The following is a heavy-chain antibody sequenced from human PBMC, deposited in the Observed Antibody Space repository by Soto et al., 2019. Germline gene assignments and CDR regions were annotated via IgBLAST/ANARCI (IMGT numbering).Heavy chain of an antibody. CDR3: ASSPVTGIYYAMDV. CDR1: GGSISSGGYY. J-gene: IGHJ6*02. Sequence: PSETLSLTCTVSGGSISSGGYYWSWIRQHPGKGLEWIGNIYYTGSTHYDPSLKSRITISLDTPKNQISLKLSSVTAADTAVYYCASSPVTGIYYAMDVWGQGTTVTVSS. D-gene: IGHD6-19*01. CDR2: IYYTGST. V-gene: IGHV4-31*03.